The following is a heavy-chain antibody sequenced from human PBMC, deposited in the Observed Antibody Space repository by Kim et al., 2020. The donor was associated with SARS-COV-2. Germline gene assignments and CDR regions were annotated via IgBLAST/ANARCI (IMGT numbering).Heavy chain of an antibody. CDR2: IAYDGSHA. CDR3: AKPPDDFLYSMDV. D-gene: IGHD2-21*02. V-gene: IGHV3-30*18. CDR1: GFTFRTFA. Sequence: GGSLRLSCTASGFTFRTFAIHWVRQAPGKGLEWLTTIAYDGSHASYGDSVHGRFTVSRDNSKNTVHLQLNSLTVEDTAVYYCAKPPDDFLYSMDVWGQGTTVIVSS. J-gene: IGHJ6*02.